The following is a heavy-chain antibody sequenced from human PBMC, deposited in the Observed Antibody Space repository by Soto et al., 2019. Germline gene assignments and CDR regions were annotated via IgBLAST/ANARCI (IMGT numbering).Heavy chain of an antibody. CDR2: IIPIFGTA. D-gene: IGHD3-22*01. CDR3: ARESRNYYDSSGYYDAFDI. Sequence: GASVKVSCKASGGTFSSYAISWVRQAPGQGLEWMGGIIPIFGTANYAQKFQGRVTITADESTSTAYMELSSLRSEDTAVYYCARESRNYYDSSGYYDAFDIWGQGTMVTVSS. CDR1: GGTFSSYA. V-gene: IGHV1-69*13. J-gene: IGHJ3*02.